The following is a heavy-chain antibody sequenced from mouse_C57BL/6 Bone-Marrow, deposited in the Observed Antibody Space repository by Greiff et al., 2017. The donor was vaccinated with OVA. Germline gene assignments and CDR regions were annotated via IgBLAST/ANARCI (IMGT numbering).Heavy chain of an antibody. V-gene: IGHV14-4*01. Sequence: DVKLQESGAELVRPGASVKLSCTASGFNIKDDYMHWVKQRPEQGLEWIGWIDPENGDTEYASKFQGKATITADTSSNTAYLQLSSLTSEDTAVYYCTTRGRYYFDYWGQGTTLTVSS. CDR1: GFNIKDDY. CDR3: TTRGRYYFDY. CDR2: IDPENGDT. J-gene: IGHJ2*01.